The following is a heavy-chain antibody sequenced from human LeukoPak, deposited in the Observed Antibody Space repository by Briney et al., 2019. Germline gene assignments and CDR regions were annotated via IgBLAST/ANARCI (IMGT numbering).Heavy chain of an antibody. CDR1: GGSISNYY. CDR2: IYYSGST. CDR3: ARHSSSWTNWFDP. J-gene: IGHJ5*02. V-gene: IGHV4-59*08. D-gene: IGHD6-13*01. Sequence: PSETLSLTCTVSGGSISNYYRSWIRQPPGKGLECIGHIYYSGSTNYNPSLKSRVIISVDTSKNQFSLKLTSVTAADTAVYYCARHSSSWTNWFDPWGQGTLVTVSS.